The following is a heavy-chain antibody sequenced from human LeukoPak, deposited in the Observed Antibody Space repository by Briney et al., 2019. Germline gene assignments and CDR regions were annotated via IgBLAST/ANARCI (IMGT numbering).Heavy chain of an antibody. J-gene: IGHJ3*02. D-gene: IGHD6-19*01. CDR2: ISGYNGAT. CDR1: GYIFTTYG. CDR3: ARDSLGVSRGWYRENTFDI. Sequence: ASVKVSCKASGYIFTTYGINWVRQAPGQGLEWMGWISGYNGATNYAQDFQGRVTMTTDTSTSTAYMALRSLRSDETAVYYCARDSLGVSRGWYRENTFDIWGQGTLVTVSS. V-gene: IGHV1-18*01.